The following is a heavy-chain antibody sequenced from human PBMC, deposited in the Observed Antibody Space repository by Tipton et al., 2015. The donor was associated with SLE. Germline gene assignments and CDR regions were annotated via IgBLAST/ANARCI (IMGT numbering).Heavy chain of an antibody. CDR1: GDSITSDNHF. V-gene: IGHV4-61*02. D-gene: IGHD2-2*01. J-gene: IGHJ4*02. Sequence: TLSLTCTVAGDSITSDNHFWSWIRQPAGKGLEWISRIYVSGGTNYSPSLQSRSSISIDTSKSQFSLRLSSVTAADTAVYYCARDRAICDSTSCFRSYFDSWGQGTLFTVSS. CDR3: ARDRAICDSTSCFRSYFDS. CDR2: IYVSGGT.